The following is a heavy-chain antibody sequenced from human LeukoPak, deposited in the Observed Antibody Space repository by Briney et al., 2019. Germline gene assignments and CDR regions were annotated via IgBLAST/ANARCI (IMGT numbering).Heavy chain of an antibody. CDR2: FDPEDGET. V-gene: IGHV1-24*01. D-gene: IGHD2-8*01. CDR1: GYTLTELS. Sequence: ASVKVSRRVSGYTLTELSMHWVRQAPGKGLEWMGGFDPEDGETIYAQKFQGRVTMTEDTSTDTAYMELSSLRSEDTAVYYCARAAGFPWYWFDPWGQGTLVTVSS. CDR3: ARAAGFPWYWFDP. J-gene: IGHJ5*02.